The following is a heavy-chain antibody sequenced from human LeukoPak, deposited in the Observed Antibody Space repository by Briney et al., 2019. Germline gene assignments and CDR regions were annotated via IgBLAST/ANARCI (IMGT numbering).Heavy chain of an antibody. V-gene: IGHV5-51*01. D-gene: IGHD1-14*01. CDR3: ARQAGTLGGV. Sequence: GAALQISYKGSGSGFTSYWIGWVRPMPGKGLGWMGIIYPGDSDTRYSPSFQGQVTISADKSISTAYLQWSSLKASDTAMYYCARQAGTLGGVWGKGTTVTVSS. J-gene: IGHJ6*04. CDR2: IYPGDSDT. CDR1: GSGFTSYW.